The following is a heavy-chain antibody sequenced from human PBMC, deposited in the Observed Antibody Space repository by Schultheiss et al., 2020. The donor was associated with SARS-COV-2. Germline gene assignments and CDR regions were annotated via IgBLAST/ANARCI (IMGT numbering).Heavy chain of an antibody. CDR3: ARDRVDTAMEFHDDAFDI. D-gene: IGHD5-18*01. CDR2: INPNSGGT. J-gene: IGHJ3*02. CDR1: GYTFTSYY. V-gene: IGHV1-2*06. Sequence: ASVKVSCKASGYTFTSYYMHWVRQAPGQGLEWMGRINPNSGGTKYTQKFQGRVTMTRDTSINTVYMELRSLRSDDTAVYYCARDRVDTAMEFHDDAFDIWGQGTMVTVSS.